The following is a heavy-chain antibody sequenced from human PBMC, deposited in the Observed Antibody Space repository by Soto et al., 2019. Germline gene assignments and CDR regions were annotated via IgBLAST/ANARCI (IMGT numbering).Heavy chain of an antibody. Sequence: EVQLVESGGGLVQSGWSLRLSCAASGFTFSSYSMNWVRQAPGKGLEWVSYIGYSSSTMYYADSVKGRFTISRDNAKNSLYLQMNSLRAEDTAVYYCARESTTVTRGNFQHWGQGTLVTVSS. J-gene: IGHJ1*01. CDR1: GFTFSSYS. D-gene: IGHD4-17*01. V-gene: IGHV3-48*01. CDR3: ARESTTVTRGNFQH. CDR2: IGYSSSTM.